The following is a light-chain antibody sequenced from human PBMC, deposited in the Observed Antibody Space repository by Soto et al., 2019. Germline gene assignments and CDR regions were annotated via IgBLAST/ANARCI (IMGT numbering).Light chain of an antibody. J-gene: IGKJ4*01. V-gene: IGKV1-17*01. CDR2: GAS. CDR1: QGIGDD. Sequence: DFQMTQSPSSLSASVGDRVTITCRASQGIGDDLGWYQQRPGEAPKRLIYGASILASGVPSRFSGSGSGTEFTLTISGLQPEDVAPYFCLEHNTYPFTFGGGTKVEI. CDR3: LEHNTYPFT.